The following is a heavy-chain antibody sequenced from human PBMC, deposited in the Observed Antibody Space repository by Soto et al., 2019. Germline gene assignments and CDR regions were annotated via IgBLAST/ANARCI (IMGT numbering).Heavy chain of an antibody. CDR3: AKVKSIAVALDY. J-gene: IGHJ4*02. CDR1: RFTFSSYA. V-gene: IGHV3-23*01. Sequence: EVQLLESGGGLVQPGGSLRLSCAASRFTFSSYAMSWVRQAPGKGLEWVSAISGSGGSTYYADSVKGRFTISRDNSKNTLYLQMNSLRAEDTAVYYCAKVKSIAVALDYWGQGTLVTVSS. CDR2: ISGSGGST. D-gene: IGHD6-19*01.